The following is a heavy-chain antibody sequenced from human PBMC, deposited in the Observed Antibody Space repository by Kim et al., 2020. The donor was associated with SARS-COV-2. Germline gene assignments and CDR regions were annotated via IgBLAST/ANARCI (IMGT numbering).Heavy chain of an antibody. CDR1: GGSISSSGYY. V-gene: IGHV4-39*01. J-gene: IGHJ3*01. CDR2: IYDTGSTST. CDR3: ARQIDDGDYGWGAF. D-gene: IGHD4-17*01. Sequence: SETLSLTCTVSGGSISSSGYYWGWIRQPPGKGLEGIGSIYDTGSTSTHYNPPLKSRVTISVDTSRKQLSLKPVSLTAADTAVYYCARQIDDGDYGWGAF.